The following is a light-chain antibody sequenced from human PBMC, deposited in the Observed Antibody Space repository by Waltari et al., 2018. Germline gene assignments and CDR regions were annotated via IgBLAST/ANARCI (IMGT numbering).Light chain of an antibody. CDR1: QSIRTD. CDR2: AAS. CDR3: QQSYSTPLT. V-gene: IGKV1-39*01. Sequence: TCKGSQSIRTDLNGFQQKPGKGPGRRNRAASALKSEVPSRFSGRGSGTEFTLTISSLQPEDFATYYCQQSYSTPLTFGQGTKVEIK. J-gene: IGKJ1*01.